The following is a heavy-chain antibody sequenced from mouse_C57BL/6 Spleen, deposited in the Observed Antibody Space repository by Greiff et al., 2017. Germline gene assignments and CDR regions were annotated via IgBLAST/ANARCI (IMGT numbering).Heavy chain of an antibody. J-gene: IGHJ1*03. CDR2: IYPSDSET. V-gene: IGHV1-61*01. Sequence: VKLQQPGAELVRPGSSVKLSCKASGYTFTSYWMDWVKQRPGQGLEWIGNIYPSDSETHYNQKFKDKATLTVDKSSSTAYMQLSSLTSEDSAVYYCARNYGYFDVWGTGTTVTVSS. CDR3: ARNYGYFDV. CDR1: GYTFTSYW.